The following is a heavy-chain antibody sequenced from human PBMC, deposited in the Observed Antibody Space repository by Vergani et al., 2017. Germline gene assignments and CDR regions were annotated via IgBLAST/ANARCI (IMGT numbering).Heavy chain of an antibody. CDR2: ISSDGSKK. D-gene: IGHD4/OR15-4a*01. Sequence: QVQVVESGGGVVQPGRSLRLSCAASGFTFSSYGIHWVRQAPGKGLEWVAVISSDGSKKYYGDSVKGRFTISRDNSKNTLFLQMNSLRAEDTAVYYCARYTSGALDSWGQGTLVTVSS. CDR3: ARYTSGALDS. V-gene: IGHV3-30*03. CDR1: GFTFSSYG. J-gene: IGHJ4*02.